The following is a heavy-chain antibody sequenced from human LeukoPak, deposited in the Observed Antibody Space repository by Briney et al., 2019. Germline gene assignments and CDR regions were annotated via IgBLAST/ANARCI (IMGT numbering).Heavy chain of an antibody. CDR2: INPSGGST. CDR3: AREKGPWIQLWSNPFDY. V-gene: IGHV1-46*03. Sequence: ASVKVSCKASGYTFTSYYMHWVRQAPGQGPEWMGIINPSGGSTSYAQKFQGRVTMTRDTSTSTVYMELSSLRSEDTAVYYCAREKGPWIQLWSNPFDYWGQGTLVTVSS. CDR1: GYTFTSYY. D-gene: IGHD5-18*01. J-gene: IGHJ4*02.